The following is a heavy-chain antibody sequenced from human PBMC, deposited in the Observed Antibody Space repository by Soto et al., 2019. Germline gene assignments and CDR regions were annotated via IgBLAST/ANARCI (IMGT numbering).Heavy chain of an antibody. CDR3: ARXGSDTAMANYYYYGMDV. D-gene: IGHD5-18*01. J-gene: IGHJ6*02. CDR2: INAGNGNT. V-gene: IGHV1-3*01. CDR1: GYTFTSYA. Sequence: GASVKVSCKASGYTFTSYAMHWVRQAPGQRLEWMGWINAGNGNTKYSQKFQGRVTITRDTSASTAYMELSSLRSEDTAVYYCARXGSDTAMANYYYYGMDVWGRGTTVTVSS.